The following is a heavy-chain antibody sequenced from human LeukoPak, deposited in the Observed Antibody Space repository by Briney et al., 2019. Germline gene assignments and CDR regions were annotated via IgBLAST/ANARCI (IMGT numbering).Heavy chain of an antibody. CDR1: GFSFSSYN. J-gene: IGHJ5*02. Sequence: PGGSLRLSCAASGFSFSSYNMNWVRQAPGKGLEWVSFISSSSSYIFYADSVKGRFTISRDNAKNSLYLQMNSLRAEDTAVYYCARVPLVPAAYRGWFDPWGQGTLVTVSS. CDR3: ARVPLVPAAYRGWFDP. CDR2: ISSSSSYI. D-gene: IGHD2-2*01. V-gene: IGHV3-21*01.